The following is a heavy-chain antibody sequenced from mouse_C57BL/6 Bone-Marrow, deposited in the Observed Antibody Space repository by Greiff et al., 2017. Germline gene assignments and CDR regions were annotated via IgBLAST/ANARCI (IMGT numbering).Heavy chain of an antibody. CDR1: GFNIKDDY. Sequence: EVQLQQSGAELVRPGASVKLSCTASGFNIKDDYMHWVKQRPEQGLEWIGWIDPENGDTEYASKFQGKATITADTSSNTAYLQLSSLTSEDTAVYYCNTRGYGSVYFDYWGQGTTLTVSS. D-gene: IGHD1-1*01. J-gene: IGHJ2*01. CDR3: NTRGYGSVYFDY. CDR2: IDPENGDT. V-gene: IGHV14-4*01.